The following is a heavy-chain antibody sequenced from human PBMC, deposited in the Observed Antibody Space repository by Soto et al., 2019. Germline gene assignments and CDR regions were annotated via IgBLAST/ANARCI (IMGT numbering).Heavy chain of an antibody. CDR2: IFHDGNT. D-gene: IGHD2-8*02. V-gene: IGHV4-4*02. CDR3: ARHEGWTGPDQ. Sequence: ETLSLTCAVSGASIGSGGWWSWVRQPPGKGLEWIAEIFHDGNTNYSPSLKSRVIISVDKSQNQFSLNVYSVTAADTAVYYCARHEGWTGPDQWGQGTLVTVSS. CDR1: GASIGSGGW. J-gene: IGHJ5*02.